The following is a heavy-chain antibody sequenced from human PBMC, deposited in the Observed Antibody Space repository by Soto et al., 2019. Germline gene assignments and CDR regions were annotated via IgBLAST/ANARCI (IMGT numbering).Heavy chain of an antibody. CDR2: ISGSGGST. CDR1: GFTFSSYA. CDR3: AKRAHESSGYYYNYYYGMDV. Sequence: PGGSLRLSCAASGFTFSSYAMSWVRQAPGKGLEWVSAISGSGGSTYYADSVRGRFTISRDNSKNTLYLQMNSLRAEATAVYYFAKRAHESSGYYYNYYYGMDVWGQGTTVTVCS. D-gene: IGHD3-22*01. J-gene: IGHJ6*02. V-gene: IGHV3-23*01.